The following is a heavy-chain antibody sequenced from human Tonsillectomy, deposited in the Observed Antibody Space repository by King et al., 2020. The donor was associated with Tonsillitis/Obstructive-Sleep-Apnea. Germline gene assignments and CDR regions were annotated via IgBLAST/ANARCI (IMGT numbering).Heavy chain of an antibody. CDR3: ARCVDDQHYFDY. V-gene: IGHV3-30*04. CDR1: GFTFSSCA. CDR2: ISYDGSNK. Sequence: VQLVESGGGVVQPGRSLRLSCAASGFTFSSCAMHWVRQAPGKGLEWVALISYDGSNKYYSDSVKGRFTISRDNSKNTLYLQMNSLRAEDTAVFYCARCVDDQHYFDYWGQGTLVTVSS. D-gene: IGHD2-2*01. J-gene: IGHJ4*02.